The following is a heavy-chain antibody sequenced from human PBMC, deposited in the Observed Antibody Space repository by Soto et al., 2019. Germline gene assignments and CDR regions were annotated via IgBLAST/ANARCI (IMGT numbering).Heavy chain of an antibody. CDR1: GGSVSSNSYS. V-gene: IGHV4-39*01. Sequence: SETLSLTCTVSGGSVSSNSYSWGWIRQSPGKGLEWIGIIYSTENTYYHPSLLSRVTISADTSMNEFSLRLSSVTAADTAVYYCARHQTSLLWFGEITPADAFDIRGQGTMVTVS. CDR3: ARHQTSLLWFGEITPADAFDI. CDR2: IYSTENT. D-gene: IGHD3-10*01. J-gene: IGHJ3*02.